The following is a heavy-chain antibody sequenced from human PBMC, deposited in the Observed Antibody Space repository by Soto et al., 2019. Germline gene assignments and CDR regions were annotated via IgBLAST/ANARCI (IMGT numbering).Heavy chain of an antibody. Sequence: SETLSLTCTVSCGSISSRSYYWGWIRQPPGKGLEWIGSIYYSGDTYYNPSLKSRVTISVDTSKNQFSLKLSSVTAADTAVYYCASLTVLLHWFDPWGQGTLVTVSS. J-gene: IGHJ5*02. CDR1: CGSISSRSYY. CDR2: IYYSGDT. V-gene: IGHV4-39*01. D-gene: IGHD3-10*01. CDR3: ASLTVLLHWFDP.